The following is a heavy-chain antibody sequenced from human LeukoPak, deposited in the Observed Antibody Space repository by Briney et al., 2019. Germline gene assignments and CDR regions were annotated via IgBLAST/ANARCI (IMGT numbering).Heavy chain of an antibody. D-gene: IGHD2-15*01. CDR1: GMTVSSNY. CDR3: TSFPRADTRDIVFDF. CDR2: ISGSGDNT. J-gene: IGHJ4*02. Sequence: GGSLRLSCAASGMTVSSNYIMWVRQAPGKGLEWVSVISGSGDNTDYADSVKGRFTISRDNSRNTVYLQMNSLRAEDTAVYYCTSFPRADTRDIVFDFWGQGALVTVSS. V-gene: IGHV3-23*01.